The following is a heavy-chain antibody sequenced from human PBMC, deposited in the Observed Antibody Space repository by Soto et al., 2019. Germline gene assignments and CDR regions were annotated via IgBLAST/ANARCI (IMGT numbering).Heavy chain of an antibody. CDR1: GYTFTGYG. J-gene: IGHJ4*02. CDR3: ARGYDILTGYYLFDY. D-gene: IGHD3-9*01. Sequence: GASVKVSCKASGYTFTGYGISWVRQAPGQGLELMGCISVYNDNTDYSQKLQGRVTMTTDTSTRTAYMELRSLTSDDTAVYFCARGYDILTGYYLFDYWGQGTSVTVSS. CDR2: ISVYNDNT. V-gene: IGHV1-18*04.